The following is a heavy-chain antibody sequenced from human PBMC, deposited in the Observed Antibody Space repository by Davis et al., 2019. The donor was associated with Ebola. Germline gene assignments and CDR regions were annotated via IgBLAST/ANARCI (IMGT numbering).Heavy chain of an antibody. V-gene: IGHV3-21*01. D-gene: IGHD3-16*01. CDR1: GFTFSSYS. CDR3: ARGGSSPADY. J-gene: IGHJ4*02. Sequence: GGSLRLSCAASGFTFSSYSMNWARQAPGKGLEWVSSISSSSSYIYYADSVKGRFTISRDNSKNTLYLQMNSLRAEDTAVYYCARGGSSPADYWGQGTLVTVSS. CDR2: ISSSSSYI.